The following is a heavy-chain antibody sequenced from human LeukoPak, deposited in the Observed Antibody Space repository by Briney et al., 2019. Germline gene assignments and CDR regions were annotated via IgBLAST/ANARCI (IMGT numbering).Heavy chain of an antibody. D-gene: IGHD3-10*01. CDR3: TRALPAGLALWFGELSFDP. J-gene: IGHJ5*02. V-gene: IGHV3-49*04. CDR1: GFTFGNYA. Sequence: PGRSLRLSCTASGFTFGNYAMSWVRQAPGKGLEWVGFIRSKAYGWTTEYAASVKGRFTISRDDSKSIAYLQMNSLKTEDTAVYYCTRALPAGLALWFGELSFDPWGQGTLVTVSS. CDR2: IRSKAYGWTT.